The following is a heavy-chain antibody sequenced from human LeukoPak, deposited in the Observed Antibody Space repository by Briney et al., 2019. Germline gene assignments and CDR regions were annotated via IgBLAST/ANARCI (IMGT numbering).Heavy chain of an antibody. CDR2: IIPIFGTA. V-gene: IGHV1-69*13. CDR1: GGTFSSYA. CDR3: ARDPGYSSSGPVDY. J-gene: IGHJ4*02. D-gene: IGHD6-13*01. Sequence: SVKASRKASGGTFSSYAISWVRQAPGQGLEWMGRIIPIFGTANYAQKCQGRVTITPHEATSTAYMGLSSLRSEETAVYYCARDPGYSSSGPVDYWGQGTLVTVSS.